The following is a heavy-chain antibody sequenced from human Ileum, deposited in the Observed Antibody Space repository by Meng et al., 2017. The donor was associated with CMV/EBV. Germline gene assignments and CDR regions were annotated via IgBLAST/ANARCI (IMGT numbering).Heavy chain of an antibody. Sequence: GGSFNGYYWTWIRQSPGRGLEWIGEINHSGGTNYNPSLKRRAIISLDRSNNQLSLNLASVSGADTAVYYCARAHCNRVNCYFRFDPWGQGTLVTVSS. D-gene: IGHD2-21*02. CDR3: ARAHCNRVNCYFRFDP. CDR2: INHSGGT. CDR1: GGSFNGYY. V-gene: IGHV4-34*01. J-gene: IGHJ5*02.